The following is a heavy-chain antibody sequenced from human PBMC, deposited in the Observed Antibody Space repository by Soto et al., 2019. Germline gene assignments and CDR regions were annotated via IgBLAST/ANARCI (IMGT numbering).Heavy chain of an antibody. CDR1: GGSISSSGYN. Sequence: QVQLQESGPGLVKPSQTLSLTCTVSGGSISSSGYNWSWIRQHPGKGLEWIGYIYYSGSTYYNPSLKSRVTISVDTSQNQFCLKLSSVTAADTAVYFCASYGSGSYYPTTFDYWGQGTLVTVSS. CDR3: ASYGSGSYYPTTFDY. J-gene: IGHJ4*02. CDR2: IYYSGST. D-gene: IGHD3-10*01. V-gene: IGHV4-31*03.